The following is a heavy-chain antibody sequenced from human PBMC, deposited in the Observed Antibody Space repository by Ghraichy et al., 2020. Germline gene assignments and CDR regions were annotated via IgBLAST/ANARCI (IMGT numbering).Heavy chain of an antibody. Sequence: GGSLRLSCTVSGLSFSSYAMHWVRQTPVKGLQWLAVISNDGVTSYYADSVMGRFIISRDNVKNILYLEMVGLRPEDTAMYFCAKDTGGTQYLNWIDPWGQGTQVTVSS. V-gene: IGHV3-30*18. CDR1: GLSFSSYA. J-gene: IGHJ5*02. D-gene: IGHD1-14*01. CDR3: AKDTGGTQYLNWIDP. CDR2: ISNDGVTS.